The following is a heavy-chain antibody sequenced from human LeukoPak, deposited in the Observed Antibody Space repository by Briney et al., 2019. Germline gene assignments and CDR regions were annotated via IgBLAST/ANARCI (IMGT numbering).Heavy chain of an antibody. CDR1: EFGFNNYA. J-gene: IGHJ2*01. Sequence: GGSLRLSCAASEFGFNNYAMSWVRQAPGKGLEWVSGISSSGSGSNTYYADSVKGRFTISRDTSKNTVYLHTNSLRVEDTAVYYCAKDRTVGASYWYFDLWGRGTLVTVSS. D-gene: IGHD1-26*01. CDR3: AKDRTVGASYWYFDL. CDR2: ISSSGSGSNT. V-gene: IGHV3-23*01.